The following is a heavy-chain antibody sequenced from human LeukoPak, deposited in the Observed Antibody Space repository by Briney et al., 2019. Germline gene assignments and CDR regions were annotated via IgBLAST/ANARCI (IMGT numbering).Heavy chain of an antibody. V-gene: IGHV4-61*02. J-gene: IGHJ4*02. CDR3: ARVDTIFGVVTSFDY. CDR2: IYSSGST. Sequence: SETLSLTCTVSGGSISSGTYYWSWIRQPAGKGLEWIGRIYSSGSTNYNPSLKSRVTISVDKSKNQFSLKLSSVTAADTAVYYCARVDTIFGVVTSFDYWGQGTLVTVSS. CDR1: GGSISSGTYY. D-gene: IGHD3-3*01.